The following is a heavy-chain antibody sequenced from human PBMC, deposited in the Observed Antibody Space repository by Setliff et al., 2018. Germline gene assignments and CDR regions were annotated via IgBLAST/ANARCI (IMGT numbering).Heavy chain of an antibody. D-gene: IGHD3-3*01. J-gene: IGHJ6*03. CDR1: GGSISSHY. Sequence: SETLSLTCTVSGGSISSHYWSWIRQPPGKGLEWIGYIYYSGSTNYNHSLKSRVTISVDTSKNQFSLKLSSLTAADTAVYYCARGGDFWSGYYRENYYMDVWGKGTTVTVSS. CDR3: ARGGDFWSGYYRENYYMDV. V-gene: IGHV4-59*11. CDR2: IYYSGST.